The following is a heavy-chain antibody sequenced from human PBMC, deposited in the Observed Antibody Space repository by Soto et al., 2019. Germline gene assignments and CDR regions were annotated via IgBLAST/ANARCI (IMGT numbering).Heavy chain of an antibody. J-gene: IGHJ3*02. D-gene: IGHD2-15*01. Sequence: GASVKVSCKASGYTFTSYGISWVRQAPGQGLEWMGWISAFNDNTRYAQNLQARVTMTTDTSTSTAYMELRSLRSDDTAVYYCARDWYCSGGSCSDAFDIWDQGTMVTVSS. CDR2: ISAFNDNT. CDR3: ARDWYCSGGSCSDAFDI. CDR1: GYTFTSYG. V-gene: IGHV1-18*01.